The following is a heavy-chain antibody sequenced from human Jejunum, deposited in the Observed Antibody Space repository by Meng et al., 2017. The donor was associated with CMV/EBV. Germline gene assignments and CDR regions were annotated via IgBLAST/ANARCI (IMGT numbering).Heavy chain of an antibody. V-gene: IGHV3-23*01. CDR2: ISYSGDGT. Sequence: QLLVSGGGLVQPGGSMRLSCTASGFTFSTYGMSGVRKAPGKGLEWVSAISYSGDGTYYADSVKGRFTISRDNSKNTLYLQMNSLRAEDTAIYYCAKDSPILTVWGQGTLVTVSS. CDR1: GFTFSTYG. J-gene: IGHJ4*02. CDR3: AKDSPILTV. D-gene: IGHD3-9*01.